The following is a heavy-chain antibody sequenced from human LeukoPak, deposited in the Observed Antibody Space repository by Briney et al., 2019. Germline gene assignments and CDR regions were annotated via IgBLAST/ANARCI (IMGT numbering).Heavy chain of an antibody. J-gene: IGHJ5*02. CDR3: ARGGVGHWFDP. CDR2: IYYSGST. D-gene: IGHD3-10*01. Sequence: SETLSLTCTVSGGSISSSSYYWGWIRQPPGKGLEWIGSIYYSGSTYYNPSLKSRVTISVDTSKNQFSLKLSSVTAADTAVYYCARGGVGHWFDPWGQGTLVTVSS. V-gene: IGHV4-39*07. CDR1: GGSISSSSYY.